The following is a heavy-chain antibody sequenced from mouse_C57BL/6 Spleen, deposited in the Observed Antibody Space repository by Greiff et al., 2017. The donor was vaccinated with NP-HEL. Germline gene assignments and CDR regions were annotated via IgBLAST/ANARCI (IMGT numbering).Heavy chain of an antibody. Sequence: QVQLQQPGAELVKPGASVKLSCKASGYTFTSYWMQWVKQRPGQGLEWIGEIDPSDSYTNYNQKFKGKATLTVDTSSSTAYMQLSSLTSEDSAVYDCARVYDGYYVWFAYWGQGTLVTVSA. CDR3: ARVYDGYYVWFAY. CDR2: IDPSDSYT. J-gene: IGHJ3*01. V-gene: IGHV1-50*01. CDR1: GYTFTSYW. D-gene: IGHD2-3*01.